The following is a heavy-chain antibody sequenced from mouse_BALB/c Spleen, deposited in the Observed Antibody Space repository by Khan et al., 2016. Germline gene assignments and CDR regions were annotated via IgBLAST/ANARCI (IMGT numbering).Heavy chain of an antibody. CDR2: IWSGGST. CDR3: ARNEGPITGTGYAMDY. V-gene: IGHV2-2*02. Sequence: QVQLKESGPGLVQPSQSLSITCTVSGFSLTTYGVHWVRQSPGKGLEWLGVIWSGGSTDYNAAFISRLSISKDNSKSQVFFKMNSLQANDTVIYXCARNEGPITGTGYAMDYWGQGTSVTVSS. D-gene: IGHD4-1*01. J-gene: IGHJ4*01. CDR1: GFSLTTYG.